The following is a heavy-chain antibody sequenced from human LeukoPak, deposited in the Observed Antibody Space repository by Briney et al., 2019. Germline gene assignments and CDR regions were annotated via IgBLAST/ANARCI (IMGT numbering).Heavy chain of an antibody. CDR3: ARDPSGDYSNWFDP. V-gene: IGHV3-11*01. CDR2: IRSSGSTI. Sequence: GGSLRLSCAASGFTFSDYYMSWICQAPGKGLEWVSYIRSSGSTIYYADSVKGRFTISRDNAKNSLYLQMNSLRAEDTAVYYCARDPSGDYSNWFDPWGQGTLVTVSS. D-gene: IGHD4-17*01. J-gene: IGHJ5*02. CDR1: GFTFSDYY.